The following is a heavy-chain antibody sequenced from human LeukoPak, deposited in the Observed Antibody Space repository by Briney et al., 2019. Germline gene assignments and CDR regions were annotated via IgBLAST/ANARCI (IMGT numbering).Heavy chain of an antibody. J-gene: IGHJ4*02. Sequence: GGSLRLSCAASGFTFSSYGMHWVRQAPGKGLEWVAFIRYDGSNKYYADSVKGRFTISRDDSKSIAYLQINSLKTEDTAVYYCTRAGDSSGYYGLFDYWGQGTLVTVSS. CDR1: GFTFSSYG. D-gene: IGHD3-22*01. CDR2: IRYDGSNK. V-gene: IGHV3-30*02. CDR3: TRAGDSSGYYGLFDY.